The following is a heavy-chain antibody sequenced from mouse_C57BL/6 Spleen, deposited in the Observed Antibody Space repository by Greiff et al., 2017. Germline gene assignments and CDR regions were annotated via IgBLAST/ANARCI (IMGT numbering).Heavy chain of an antibody. CDR1: GYTFTEYT. D-gene: IGHD1-1*01. CDR2: FYPGSGSI. Sequence: QVQLQQSGAELVKPGASVKLSCKASGYTFTEYTIHWVKQRSGQGLEWIGWFYPGSGSIKYNEKFKDKATLTADKSSSTAYMELSRLTSEDSAVYFGARHVAYYGSSYYYAMDYWGQGTSVTVSS. CDR3: ARHVAYYGSSYYYAMDY. J-gene: IGHJ4*01. V-gene: IGHV1-62-2*01.